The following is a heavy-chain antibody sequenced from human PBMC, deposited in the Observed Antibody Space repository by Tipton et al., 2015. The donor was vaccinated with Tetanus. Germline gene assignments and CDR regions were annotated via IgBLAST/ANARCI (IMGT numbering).Heavy chain of an antibody. CDR2: LNPSGGST. V-gene: IGHV1-46*01. CDR1: GYSFTNFY. CDR3: ARDRGVAGTLDY. J-gene: IGHJ4*02. D-gene: IGHD6-19*01. Sequence: QLVQSGAEVKKPGASVKVSCEAFGYSFTNFYIHWVRQAPGPGLEWMGILNPSGGSTSYAQKFQGRVTMTRDTSTSTVYMELNSLKSEDTAVYFCARDRGVAGTLDYWGQGTLVTVSS.